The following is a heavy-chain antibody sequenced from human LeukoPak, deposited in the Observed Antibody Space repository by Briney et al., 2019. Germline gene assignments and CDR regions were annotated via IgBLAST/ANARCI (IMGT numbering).Heavy chain of an antibody. J-gene: IGHJ4*02. D-gene: IGHD6-19*01. CDR1: GYTFTSYG. CDR2: ISAYNGNT. Sequence: GASVKVSCKASGYTFTSYGISWVRQAPGQGLEWMGWISAYNGNTNYAQKFQGRVTMTRDTSISTAYMELSRLRSDDTAVYYCARDPIAVAGNSFSVGYWGQGTLVTVSS. V-gene: IGHV1-18*01. CDR3: ARDPIAVAGNSFSVGY.